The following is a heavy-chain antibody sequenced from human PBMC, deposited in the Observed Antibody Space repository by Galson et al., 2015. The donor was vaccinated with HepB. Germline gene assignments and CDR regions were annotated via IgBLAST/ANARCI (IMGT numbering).Heavy chain of an antibody. J-gene: IGHJ5*02. Sequence: SLRLSCAASGFTFDDCAMHWVRQAPGKGLEWVSGISWNSGSIGYADSVKGRFTISRDNAKNSLYLQMNSLRAEDTALYYCAKDIFHTQNAGNWFDPWGQGTLVTVSS. CDR2: ISWNSGSI. V-gene: IGHV3-9*01. CDR1: GFTFDDCA. CDR3: AKDIFHTQNAGNWFDP.